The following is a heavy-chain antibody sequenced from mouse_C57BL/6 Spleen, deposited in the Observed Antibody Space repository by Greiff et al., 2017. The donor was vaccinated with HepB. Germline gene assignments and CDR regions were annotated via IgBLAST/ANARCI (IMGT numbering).Heavy chain of an antibody. D-gene: IGHD1-1*01. J-gene: IGHJ1*03. V-gene: IGHV1-55*01. CDR1: GYTFTSYW. CDR2: IYPGSGST. Sequence: VQLQQSGAELVKPGASVKMSCKASGYTFTSYWITWVKQRPGQGLEWIGDIYPGSGSTNYNEKFKSKATLTVDTSSSTAYMQISSLTSEDSAVYYCASGAFGLRSRYFDVWGTGTTVTVSS. CDR3: ASGAFGLRSRYFDV.